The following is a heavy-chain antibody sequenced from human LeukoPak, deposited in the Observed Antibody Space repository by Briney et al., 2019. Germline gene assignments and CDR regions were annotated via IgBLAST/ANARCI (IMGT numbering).Heavy chain of an antibody. CDR3: ARDRYSSSWYGAFDI. CDR2: IYSGGST. V-gene: IGHV3-53*01. D-gene: IGHD6-13*01. J-gene: IGHJ3*02. CDR1: GFTVSSNY. Sequence: PGGSLRLSCAASGFTVSSNYMSWVRQAPGKGLEWVSVIYSGGSTYYADSVKGRFTISRDNSKNTLYLQMNSLRAEDTAVYYCARDRYSSSWYGAFDIWGQGTMVTVSS.